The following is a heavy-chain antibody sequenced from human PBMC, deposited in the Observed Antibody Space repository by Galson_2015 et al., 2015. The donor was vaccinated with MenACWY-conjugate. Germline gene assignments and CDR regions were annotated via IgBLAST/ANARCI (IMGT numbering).Heavy chain of an antibody. J-gene: IGHJ4*02. CDR2: INHSGST. V-gene: IGHV4-34*01. D-gene: IGHD1-26*01. Sequence: WIGEINHSGSTNYNPSLKSRVTISVDTSKNQFSLKLSSVTAADTAVYYCARQFGWELPSDYWGQGTLVTVSS. CDR3: ARQFGWELPSDY.